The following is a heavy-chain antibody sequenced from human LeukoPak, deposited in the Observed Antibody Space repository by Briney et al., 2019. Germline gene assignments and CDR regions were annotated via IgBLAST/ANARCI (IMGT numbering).Heavy chain of an antibody. V-gene: IGHV3-23*01. CDR3: AKDCGDFGSSYFCAFDV. CDR2: ISGSGGAT. J-gene: IGHJ3*01. D-gene: IGHD3-3*01. Sequence: GGSLRLSCIGSGFRFSSYAMSWVRQAPGKGLEWVSGISGSGGATYYIDPAKGRFSISRDNSKSTLYLRMTSLRAEDTAVYYCAKDCGDFGSSYFCAFDVWGPGAIVSVSS. CDR1: GFRFSSYA.